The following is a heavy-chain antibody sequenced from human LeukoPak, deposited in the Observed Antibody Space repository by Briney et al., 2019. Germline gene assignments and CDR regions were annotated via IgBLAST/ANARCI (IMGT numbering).Heavy chain of an antibody. CDR3: AKEFNRGLPDY. V-gene: IGHV3-30*18. CDR2: ISYDGSNE. D-gene: IGHD2-21*01. CDR1: GFTFSTYG. Sequence: GRSLRLSCAASGFTFSTYGMHWVRQAPGKGLEWVAVISYDGSNEYYADSVKGRFTISRDNSKNTLYLQMSSLRAEDTAVYYCAKEFNRGLPDYWGQGTVVTVPS. J-gene: IGHJ4*02.